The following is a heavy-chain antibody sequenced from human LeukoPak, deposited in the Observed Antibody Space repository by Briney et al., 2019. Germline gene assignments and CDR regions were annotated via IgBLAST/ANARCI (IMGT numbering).Heavy chain of an antibody. V-gene: IGHV4-59*12. CDR2: IYYSGST. Sequence: SETLSLTCTVSGGSISSYYWSWIRQPPGKGLEWIGYIYYSGSTNYNPSLKSRVTISVDTSKNQFSLKLSSVTAADTAVYYCARDQTVRAFDPWGQGTLVTVSS. D-gene: IGHD3-10*01. CDR3: ARDQTVRAFDP. J-gene: IGHJ5*02. CDR1: GGSISSYY.